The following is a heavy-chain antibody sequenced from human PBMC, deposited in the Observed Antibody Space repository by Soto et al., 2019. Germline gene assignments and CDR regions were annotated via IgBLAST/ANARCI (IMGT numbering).Heavy chain of an antibody. CDR3: ARDRAVVVVAATFDY. J-gene: IGHJ4*02. CDR2: ISYDGSNK. V-gene: IGHV3-30-3*01. Sequence: QVQLVESGGGVVQPGRSLRLSCAASGFTFSSYAMHWVRQAPGKGLEWVAVISYDGSNKYYADSVKGRFTISRDNSKNTRYLQMNSLRAEDTAVYYCARDRAVVVVAATFDYWGQGTLVTVSS. D-gene: IGHD2-15*01. CDR1: GFTFSSYA.